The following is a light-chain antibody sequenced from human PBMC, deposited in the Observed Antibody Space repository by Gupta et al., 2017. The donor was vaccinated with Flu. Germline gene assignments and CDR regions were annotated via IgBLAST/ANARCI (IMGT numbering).Light chain of an antibody. J-gene: IGKJ4*01. CDR3: QRYGTSPLT. Sequence: EIVLTQSPGTLSLSPGERATLSCRASQTISSNYLAWYQQKPGQAPSLLIYGASSRAAGIPDRFSGSGSGTEFTLTISSLEPDYFAVYYCQRYGTSPLTFGGGTKVEI. CDR2: GAS. CDR1: QTISSNY. V-gene: IGKV3-20*01.